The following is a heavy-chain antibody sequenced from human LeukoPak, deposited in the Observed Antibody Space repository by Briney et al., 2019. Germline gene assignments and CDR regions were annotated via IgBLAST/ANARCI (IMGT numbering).Heavy chain of an antibody. CDR3: ARVRTGLNYYGSGSYYNRYFDY. Sequence: ASVKVSCKASGYTFTSYYMHWVRQAPGQGLEWMGIINPSGGSTSYAQKFQGRVTMTRDTSTSTVYMELSSLRSEDTAVYYCARVRTGLNYYGSGSYYNRYFDYWGQGTLVTVSS. CDR2: INPSGGST. V-gene: IGHV1-46*01. D-gene: IGHD3-10*01. J-gene: IGHJ4*02. CDR1: GYTFTSYY.